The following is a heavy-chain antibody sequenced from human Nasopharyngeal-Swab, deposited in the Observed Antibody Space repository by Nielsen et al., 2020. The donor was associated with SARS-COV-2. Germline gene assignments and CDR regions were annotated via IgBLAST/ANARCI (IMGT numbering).Heavy chain of an antibody. D-gene: IGHD6-13*01. CDR1: GDTIPSNSAA. Sequence: SQTLSLTCAISGDTIPSNSAAWNWIRQSPSRVLEWLGRAYYRSKWYNDYAVSVKSRIIINPDTSKHQLSLQLNSVTPEDTAVYYCARDMKYVSSSWNNWFDPWGQGTLVTVSS. CDR2: AYYRSKWYN. CDR3: ARDMKYVSSSWNNWFDP. V-gene: IGHV6-1*01. J-gene: IGHJ5*02.